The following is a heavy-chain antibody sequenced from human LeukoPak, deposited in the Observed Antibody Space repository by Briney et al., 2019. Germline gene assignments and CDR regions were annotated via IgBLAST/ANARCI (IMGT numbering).Heavy chain of an antibody. CDR1: GFTFEDYA. D-gene: IGHD6-13*01. Sequence: PGRSLRLSCAASGFTFEDYAMHWVRQAPGKGLEWVSSITGSSNYIYYADSVKGRFTISRDNTKNSLYLQMNSLRAEDTAVYYCAKDLYEQQLNGFPFDPWGQETLVTVSS. CDR3: AKDLYEQQLNGFPFDP. CDR2: ITGSSNYI. J-gene: IGHJ5*02. V-gene: IGHV3-21*04.